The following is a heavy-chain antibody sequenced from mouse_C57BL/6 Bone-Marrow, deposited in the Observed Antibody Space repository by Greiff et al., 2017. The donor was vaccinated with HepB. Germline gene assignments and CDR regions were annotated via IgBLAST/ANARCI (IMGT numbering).Heavy chain of an antibody. V-gene: IGHV5-9-1*02. D-gene: IGHD1-1*01. Sequence: EVMLVESGEGLVKPGGSLKLSCAASGFTFSSYAMSWVRQTPEKRLEWVAYISSGGDYIYYADTVKGRFTISRDNARNTLYLQMSSLKSEDTPMYYCTRDQGYYYGISFYFDYWGQGTTLTVSS. CDR1: GFTFSSYA. CDR2: ISSGGDYI. J-gene: IGHJ2*01. CDR3: TRDQGYYYGISFYFDY.